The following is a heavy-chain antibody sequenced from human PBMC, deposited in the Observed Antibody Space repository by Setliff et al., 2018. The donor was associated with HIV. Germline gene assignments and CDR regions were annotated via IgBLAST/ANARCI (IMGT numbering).Heavy chain of an antibody. CDR2: ISGSSNYI. CDR3: ARDRLESLWFGDLHYMDV. Sequence: PGGSLRLSCAASGFTFRTSGMTWVRQAPGKGLEWVSSISGSSNYIYYADSVKGRFTISRDNSKNTLYLQMNSLRAEDTAVYYCARDRLESLWFGDLHYMDVWGKGTTVTVSS. D-gene: IGHD3-10*01. V-gene: IGHV3-21*01. J-gene: IGHJ6*03. CDR1: GFTFRTSG.